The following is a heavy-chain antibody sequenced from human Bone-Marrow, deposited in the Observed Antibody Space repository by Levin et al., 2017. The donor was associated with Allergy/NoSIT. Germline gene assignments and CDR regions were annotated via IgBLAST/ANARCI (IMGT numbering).Heavy chain of an antibody. CDR1: GYYFSSFW. J-gene: IGHJ5*02. CDR3: AKFNYGDPFDP. Sequence: GESLKISCKGSGYYFSSFWIAWVRQLPGKGLEWMGIIYPSDSDARYSPSFQGQVTISVDKAIDTAYLQWSSPKASDTALYYCAKFNYGDPFDPWGQGTQVTVTS. CDR2: IYPSDSDA. V-gene: IGHV5-51*01. D-gene: IGHD4-17*01.